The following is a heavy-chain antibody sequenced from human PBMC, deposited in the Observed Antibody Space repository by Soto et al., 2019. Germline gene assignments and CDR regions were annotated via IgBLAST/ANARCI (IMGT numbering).Heavy chain of an antibody. CDR1: GFTFSSYA. CDR2: ISYDGSNK. J-gene: IGHJ3*02. D-gene: IGHD6-13*01. Sequence: QVQLVEFGGGVVQPGRSLRLSCAASGFTFSSYAMHWVRQAPGKGLEWVAVISYDGSNKYYADSVKGRFTISRDNSKNTLYLQMNSLRAEDTAVYYCAREGEQQLVLAFDIWGQGTMVTVSS. V-gene: IGHV3-30-3*01. CDR3: AREGEQQLVLAFDI.